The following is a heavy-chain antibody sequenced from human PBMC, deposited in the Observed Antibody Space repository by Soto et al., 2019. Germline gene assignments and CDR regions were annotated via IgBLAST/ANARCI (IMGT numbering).Heavy chain of an antibody. CDR3: ARGSITGTEPIDY. J-gene: IGHJ4*02. Sequence: SATLSLTCTGSGGSISSYYWSWIRQPPGKGLEWIGYIYYSGSANYNPSLKSRVTISVDTSKNQFSLKLSSVTAADTAVYYCARGSITGTEPIDYWGQGTLVTVSS. CDR1: GGSISSYY. V-gene: IGHV4-59*01. CDR2: IYYSGSA. D-gene: IGHD1-7*01.